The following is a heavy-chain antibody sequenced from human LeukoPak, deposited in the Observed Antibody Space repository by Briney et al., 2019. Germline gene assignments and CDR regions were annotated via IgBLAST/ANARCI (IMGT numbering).Heavy chain of an antibody. CDR2: IKQDGSEK. CDR3: ARAGSFWHYVY. V-gene: IGHV3-7*01. D-gene: IGHD1-7*01. CDR1: GFTFSGSW. J-gene: IGHJ4*02. Sequence: PGGSLRLSCAASGFTFSGSWMSWVRQTPGKGLEWVANIKQDGSEKYYVDSVKGRFTISRDNAKNSLSLQMNSLRVEDTAVYYCARAGSFWHYVYWGQGTLVTVSS.